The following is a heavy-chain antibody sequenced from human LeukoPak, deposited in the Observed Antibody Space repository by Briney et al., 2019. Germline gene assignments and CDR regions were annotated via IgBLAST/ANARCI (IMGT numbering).Heavy chain of an antibody. CDR3: ARDLSGGGLDY. J-gene: IGHJ4*02. CDR2: ISNDGVRT. D-gene: IGHD3-10*01. V-gene: IGHV3-64*01. CDR1: GFTFSSYA. Sequence: PGGSLRLSCAASGFTFSSYAMHWVRQAPGKGLEYVSAISNDGVRTHYANSVKGRFTISRDNSKNTLYLQMGSLRPEDMAVYYCARDLSGGGLDYWGQGTLVTVSS.